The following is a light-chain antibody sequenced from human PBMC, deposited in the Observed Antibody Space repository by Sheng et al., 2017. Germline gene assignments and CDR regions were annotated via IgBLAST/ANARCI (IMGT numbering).Light chain of an antibody. Sequence: EIVMTQSPATLSVSPGERATLSCRASQSVSSNLAWYQQKPGQAPRLLIYGASTRATGIPARFSGSGSGTEFTLTISSLQSEDFAVYYCQQYNNWRTFGQGPKVE. J-gene: IGKJ1*01. CDR3: QQYNNWRT. CDR2: GAS. CDR1: QSVSSN. V-gene: IGKV3-15*01.